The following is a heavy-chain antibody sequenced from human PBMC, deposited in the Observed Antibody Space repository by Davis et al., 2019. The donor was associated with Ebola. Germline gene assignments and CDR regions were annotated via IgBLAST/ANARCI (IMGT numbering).Heavy chain of an antibody. J-gene: IGHJ6*02. CDR2: IKQDGSKK. Sequence: PGGSLRLSCAASGFTFSSYWMSWVRQAPGKGLEWVANIKQDGSKKYYVDSVKGRFTISRDNAKNSLYLQMNSLRAEDTAVYYCARDPKITSSWYRVSGGFHYGMDVWGQGTTVTVSS. D-gene: IGHD6-13*01. V-gene: IGHV3-7*03. CDR3: ARDPKITSSWYRVSGGFHYGMDV. CDR1: GFTFSSYW.